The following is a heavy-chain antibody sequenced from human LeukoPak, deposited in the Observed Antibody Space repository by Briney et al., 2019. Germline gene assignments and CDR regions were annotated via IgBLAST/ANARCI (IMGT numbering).Heavy chain of an antibody. J-gene: IGHJ5*02. CDR1: GGTFSSYA. V-gene: IGHV1-69*05. CDR2: IIPIFGTA. D-gene: IGHD2-2*02. Sequence: SVKVSCKASGGTFSSYAISWVRQAPGQGLEWMGGIIPIFGTANYAQKFQGRVTITTDESTSTAYMELSSLRSEDTAVYYCARGGDYCSSTSCYTDNWFDPWGQGTLVTASS. CDR3: ARGGDYCSSTSCYTDNWFDP.